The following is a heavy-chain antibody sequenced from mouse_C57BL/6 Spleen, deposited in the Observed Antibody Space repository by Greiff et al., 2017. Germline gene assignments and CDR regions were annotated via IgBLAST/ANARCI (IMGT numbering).Heavy chain of an antibody. D-gene: IGHD2-4*01. J-gene: IGHJ3*01. V-gene: IGHV1-81*01. CDR3: ARGGHYDYDGGAFAY. Sequence: QVQLKQSGAELARPGASVKLSCKASGYTFTSYGISWVKQRTGQGLEWIGEIYPRSGNTYYNEKFKGKATLTADKSSSTAYMELRSLTSEDSAVYFCARGGHYDYDGGAFAYWGQGTLVTVSA. CDR2: IYPRSGNT. CDR1: GYTFTSYG.